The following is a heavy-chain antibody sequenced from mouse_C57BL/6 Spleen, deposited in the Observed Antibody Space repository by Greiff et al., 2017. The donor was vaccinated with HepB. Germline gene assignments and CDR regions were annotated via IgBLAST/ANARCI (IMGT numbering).Heavy chain of an antibody. CDR1: GYTFTSYW. CDR3: ARRGTITTIVALDY. J-gene: IGHJ2*01. Sequence: VQLQQSGAELAKPGASVKLSCKASGYTFTSYWMHWVKQRPGQGLEWIGYINPSSGYTKYNQKFKDKATFTADKSSSTAYMQLSSLTCEDSAVYYCARRGTITTIVALDYWGQGTTLTVSS. D-gene: IGHD1-1*01. CDR2: INPSSGYT. V-gene: IGHV1-7*01.